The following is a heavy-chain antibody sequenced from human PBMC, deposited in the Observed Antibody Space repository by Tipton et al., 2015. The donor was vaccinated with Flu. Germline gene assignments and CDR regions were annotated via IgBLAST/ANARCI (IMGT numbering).Heavy chain of an antibody. D-gene: IGHD4-11*01. V-gene: IGHV4-59*08. CDR1: GDSLTSYY. J-gene: IGHJ5*01. CDR2: VYYSGTT. Sequence: TLSLTCTVSGDSLTSYYWTWIRQPPGKGLEWIGQVYYSGTTNYDPSLKSRVTISLDTSRKQFSLKLSSLTAADTAVYFCVRRDYSNYVSDPKNWFDSWGQGTLVTVSS. CDR3: VRRDYSNYVSDPKNWFDS.